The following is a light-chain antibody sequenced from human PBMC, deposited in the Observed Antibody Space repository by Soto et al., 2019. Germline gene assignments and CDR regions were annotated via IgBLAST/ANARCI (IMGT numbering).Light chain of an antibody. J-gene: IGLJ1*01. CDR2: EVS. CDR1: TSDIGAYNY. CDR3: SSHGGSNAFYV. Sequence: QSALTQPPSASGSPGQSVTISCSGTTSDIGAYNYVSWYQRQHPGKPPKLIIFEVSQRPSGVPDRFSGSKSGNTAYLTVSGLQGEDEADYYCSSHGGSNAFYVFGTGTKLTVL. V-gene: IGLV2-8*01.